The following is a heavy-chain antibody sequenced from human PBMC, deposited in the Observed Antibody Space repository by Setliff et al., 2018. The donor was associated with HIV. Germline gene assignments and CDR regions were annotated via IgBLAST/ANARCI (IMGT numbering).Heavy chain of an antibody. V-gene: IGHV1-18*01. Sequence: ASVKVSCKASGYSFTFYGLNWVRQATGQGLEWMGWISVYNGYTNYAQKLQDRVIMTTDTSTSTACMELRSLRSDDTAVYYCARAYDTLTGYYDYWGQGTLVTVSS. CDR3: ARAYDTLTGYYDY. D-gene: IGHD3-9*01. CDR1: GYSFTFYG. CDR2: ISVYNGYT. J-gene: IGHJ4*02.